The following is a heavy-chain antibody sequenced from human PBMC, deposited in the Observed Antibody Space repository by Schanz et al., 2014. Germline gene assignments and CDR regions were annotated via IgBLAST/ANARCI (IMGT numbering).Heavy chain of an antibody. CDR3: LAPGYGMDV. J-gene: IGHJ6*02. V-gene: IGHV3-7*02. Sequence: EVQLVESGGGLVKPGGSLRLSCGVSGFSFSTYWMSWVRQAPGKGLEWVANIKRDGNEKNYFDSVKGRFTISRDNAKNSLFLQMDNLRAEDRAVYYCLAPGYGMDVWGQGTTVTVSS. CDR1: GFSFSTYW. CDR2: IKRDGNEK.